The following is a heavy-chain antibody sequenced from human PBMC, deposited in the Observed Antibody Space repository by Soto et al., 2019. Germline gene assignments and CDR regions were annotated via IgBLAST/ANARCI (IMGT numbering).Heavy chain of an antibody. Sequence: TLSLTCTVSGGSISSGGYYWSWIRQHPGKGLEWIGYIYYSGSTYYNPSLKSRVTISVDTSKNQFSLKLSSVTAADTAVYYCARGAHDYGDYEACYYYGMDVWGQGTTVTVSS. CDR2: IYYSGST. J-gene: IGHJ6*02. D-gene: IGHD4-17*01. V-gene: IGHV4-31*03. CDR3: ARGAHDYGDYEACYYYGMDV. CDR1: GGSISSGGYY.